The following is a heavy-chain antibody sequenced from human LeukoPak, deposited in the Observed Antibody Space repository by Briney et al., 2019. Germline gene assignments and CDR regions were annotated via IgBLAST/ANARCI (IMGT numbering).Heavy chain of an antibody. J-gene: IGHJ4*02. CDR1: EVTFSSHT. CDR3: ARDGGMVATEYYFDF. Sequence: GGSLRLSCAASEVTFSSHTMNWVRQPPGKGLEWVSSISSSSTYSYYADSVKGRFTISRDNAKNSLYLQMNSLRAEDTAVYYCARDGGMVATEYYFDFWGQGTLVTVSS. V-gene: IGHV3-21*01. CDR2: ISSSSTYS. D-gene: IGHD5-12*01.